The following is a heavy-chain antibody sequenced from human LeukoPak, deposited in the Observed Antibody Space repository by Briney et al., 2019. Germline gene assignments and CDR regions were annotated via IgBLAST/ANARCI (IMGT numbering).Heavy chain of an antibody. CDR1: GGSIIGYW. Sequence: PSETLSLTCTVSGGSIIGYWWSWIRQPPGKGLEWIGNIRYNGNTYSNPSLKSRVTISVDTSKNQFSMKLSSVTAADTVMYYCARYAALSGPNWLDPWGRGTLVTVSS. CDR3: ARYAALSGPNWLDP. CDR2: IRYNGNT. V-gene: IGHV4-59*01. J-gene: IGHJ5*02. D-gene: IGHD6-19*01.